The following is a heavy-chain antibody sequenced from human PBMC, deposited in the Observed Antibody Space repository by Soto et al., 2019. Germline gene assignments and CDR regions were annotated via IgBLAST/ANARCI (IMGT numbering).Heavy chain of an antibody. CDR2: ISAYNGNT. Sequence: ASVKVSCKASGYTFTSYGISWVRQAPGQGLEWMGWISAYNGNTSYAQKLQGRVTMTTDTSTSTVYMELSSLRSEDTAVYYCAVWFGELSTYYYMDVWGQGTTVTVSS. CDR3: AVWFGELSTYYYMDV. CDR1: GYTFTSYG. D-gene: IGHD3-10*01. V-gene: IGHV1-18*04. J-gene: IGHJ6*02.